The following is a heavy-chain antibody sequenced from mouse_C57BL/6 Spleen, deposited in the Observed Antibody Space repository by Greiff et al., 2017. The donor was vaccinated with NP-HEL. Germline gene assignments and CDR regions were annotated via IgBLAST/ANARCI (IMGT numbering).Heavy chain of an antibody. V-gene: IGHV1-52*01. CDR2: IDPSDSET. D-gene: IGHD1-1*01. CDR1: GYTFTSYW. J-gene: IGHJ3*01. Sequence: QVQLQQPGAELVRPGSSVKLSCKASGYTFTSYWMHWVKQRPIQGLEWIGNIDPSDSETHYNQKFKDKATLTVDKSSSTAYMQLSSLTSEDSAVYYCARWGVVAKGAWFAYWGQGTLVTVSA. CDR3: ARWGVVAKGAWFAY.